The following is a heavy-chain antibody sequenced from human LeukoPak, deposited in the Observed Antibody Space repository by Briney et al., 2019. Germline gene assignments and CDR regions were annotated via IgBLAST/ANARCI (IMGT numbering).Heavy chain of an antibody. CDR2: ITGSGGDT. CDR1: GLSFSTYG. Sequence: GGSLRLSCAASGLSFSTYGMSWVRQAPGKGLEWVSSITGSGGDTYYAGSVKGRFTISRDNSNNTVYLQMNSLRAEDTAVYYCAKDRYSYGYGWYFDYWGQGTLVTVSS. CDR3: AKDRYSYGYGWYFDY. V-gene: IGHV3-23*01. J-gene: IGHJ4*02. D-gene: IGHD5-18*01.